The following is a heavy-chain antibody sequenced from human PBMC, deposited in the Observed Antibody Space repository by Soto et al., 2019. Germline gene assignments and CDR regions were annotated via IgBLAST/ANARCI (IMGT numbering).Heavy chain of an antibody. V-gene: IGHV2-5*04. D-gene: IGHD1-1*01. J-gene: IGHJ4*02. CDR2: VYGSDDT. Sequence: QITLQESGPTLVKPTQTLTLTCTFSGFSLTTSAVAVGWSRQPPGKALEGPAIVYGSDDTFYNPSLKSSLTITKDNSKKQVVLTLTDMDPVDTGTYFCVRRYDPYYFDYWGQGTLVTVSS. CDR1: GFSLTTSAVA. CDR3: VRRYDPYYFDY.